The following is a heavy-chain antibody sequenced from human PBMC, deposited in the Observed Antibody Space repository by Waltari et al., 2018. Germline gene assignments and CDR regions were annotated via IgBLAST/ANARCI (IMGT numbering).Heavy chain of an antibody. J-gene: IGHJ6*02. CDR1: GGSMSYYY. CDR3: ARDLLVRGINPGGNGMDV. D-gene: IGHD3-10*01. Sequence: QVQLQESGPGLVMPSETLSLTCTVSGGSMSYYYWSWIRQPPGKGLEWIGYIYYSGSTNYNPSLKSRVTISVDTSKNQFSLKLNSVTAADTAVYYCARDLLVRGINPGGNGMDVWGQGTTVTVSS. V-gene: IGHV4-59*01. CDR2: IYYSGST.